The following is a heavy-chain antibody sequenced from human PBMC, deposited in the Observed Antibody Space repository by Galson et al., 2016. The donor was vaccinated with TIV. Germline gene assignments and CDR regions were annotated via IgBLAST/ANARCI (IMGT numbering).Heavy chain of an antibody. CDR2: ISATGGST. V-gene: IGHV3-23*01. J-gene: IGHJ6*02. CDR1: GFTFSNFA. Sequence: SLRLSCAASGFTFSNFAMHWVRQAPGKGLEWVSSISATGGSTYYADSVKGRSTTSRDNSKDQLYLQMNSLRAEDTAVYYCAKTIAVSGVLLNYFYYGMDVWVHGTTVSVSS. CDR3: AKTIAVSGVLLNYFYYGMDV. D-gene: IGHD3-3*01.